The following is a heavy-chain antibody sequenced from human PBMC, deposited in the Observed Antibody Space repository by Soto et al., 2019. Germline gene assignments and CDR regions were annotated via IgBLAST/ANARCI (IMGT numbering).Heavy chain of an antibody. J-gene: IGHJ4*02. Sequence: SETLSLTCSVSGGSISTSSSTYYWGWMRQPPGKGLEWIASFFYSGKSFYNPSLKSRVTISVDTSKNQFSLKLSSVTAADTAVYYCARRTYGSGIYYGYFDYWGQGTLVTVS. CDR3: ARRTYGSGIYYGYFDY. V-gene: IGHV4-39*07. CDR1: GGSISTSSSTYY. CDR2: FFYSGKS. D-gene: IGHD3-10*01.